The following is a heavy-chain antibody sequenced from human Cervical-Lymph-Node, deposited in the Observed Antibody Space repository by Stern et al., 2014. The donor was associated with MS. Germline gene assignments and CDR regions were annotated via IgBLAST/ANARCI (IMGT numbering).Heavy chain of an antibody. J-gene: IGHJ4*02. CDR2: IYYSGST. CDR1: GGSISSSSYY. CDR3: ARTISLYDSSGYYYEDFDY. D-gene: IGHD3-22*01. Sequence: QLVQSGPGLVKPSETLSLTCTVSGGSISSSSYYWGWIRQPPGKGLEWIGSIYYSGSTYYNPSLKSRVTISVDTSKKQFLLKLSSVTAADTAVYYCARTISLYDSSGYYYEDFDYWGQGTLVTVSS. V-gene: IGHV4-39*01.